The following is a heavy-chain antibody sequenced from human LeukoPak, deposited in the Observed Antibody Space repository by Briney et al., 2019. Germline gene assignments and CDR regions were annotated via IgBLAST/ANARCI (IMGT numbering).Heavy chain of an antibody. V-gene: IGHV1-69*05. D-gene: IGHD2-2*02. Sequence: SVKVSCKASGGTFSSYAISWVRQAPGQGLEWMGGIIPIFGTANYAQKFQGRVTITTDESTSTAYMELSSLRSEDTAVYYCARWGHCSSTSCYTVKDAFDIWGQGTMVTVSS. CDR3: ARWGHCSSTSCYTVKDAFDI. CDR1: GGTFSSYA. CDR2: IIPIFGTA. J-gene: IGHJ3*02.